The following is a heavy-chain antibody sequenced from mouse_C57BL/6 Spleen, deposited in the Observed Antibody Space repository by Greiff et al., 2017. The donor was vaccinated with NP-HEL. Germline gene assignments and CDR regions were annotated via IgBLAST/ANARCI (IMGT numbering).Heavy chain of an antibody. V-gene: IGHV1-81*01. CDR3: ARRALTGAYFDY. J-gene: IGHJ2*01. D-gene: IGHD4-1*01. CDR2: IYPRSGNT. Sequence: VQLQQSGAELARPGASVKLSCKASGYTFTSYGISWVKQRTGQGLEWIGEIYPRSGNTYYNEKFKGKATLTADKSSSTAYMELRSLTSEDSAVYFCARRALTGAYFDYWGQGTTLTVSS. CDR1: GYTFTSYG.